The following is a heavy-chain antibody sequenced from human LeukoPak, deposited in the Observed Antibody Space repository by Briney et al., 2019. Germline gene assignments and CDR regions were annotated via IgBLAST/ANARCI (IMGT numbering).Heavy chain of an antibody. CDR3: ARDGGGSSGYYWGLGY. V-gene: IGHV3-74*03. D-gene: IGHD3-22*01. J-gene: IGHJ4*02. CDR1: GFTFSTYA. CDR2: INNDGRST. Sequence: GGSLRLSCAASGFTFSTYAIHWVRQVPGKGLMWVSRINNDGRSTTYADSVKGRFTISRDNAKDTLYLQMNSLTAEDTAVYYCARDGGGSSGYYWGLGYWGQGTLVTVSS.